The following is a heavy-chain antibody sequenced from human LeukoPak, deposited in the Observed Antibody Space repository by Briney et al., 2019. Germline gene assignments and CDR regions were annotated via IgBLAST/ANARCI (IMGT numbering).Heavy chain of an antibody. J-gene: IGHJ6*03. CDR2: ISGSGGST. CDR1: GFTFSSYA. Sequence: GGSLRLSCAASGFTFSSYAMSWVRQAPGKGLEWVSFISGSGGSTYYVDSVKGRFTISRDNSKNTLYLQMNSLRAEDTAVYYCAEYDILTGYILYYYYYMDVWGKGTTVTISS. D-gene: IGHD3-9*01. V-gene: IGHV3-23*01. CDR3: AEYDILTGYILYYYYYMDV.